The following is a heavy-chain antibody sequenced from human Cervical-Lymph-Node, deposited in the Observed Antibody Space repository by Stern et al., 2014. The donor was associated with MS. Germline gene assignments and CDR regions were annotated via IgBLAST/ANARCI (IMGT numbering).Heavy chain of an antibody. Sequence: QMQLVQSGGEVKKPGASVKVSCKASGYTFTSYGINWVRQAPGQGLEWMGWVITYDGQKQSEANFQGRLTRTTVPSTRTAYMELRSLTSDDSAVYYCAREGDTTVTTGKNFSHGLDVWGQGTTVTVSS. CDR2: VITYDGQK. CDR3: AREGDTTVTTGKNFSHGLDV. CDR1: GYTFTSYG. J-gene: IGHJ6*02. V-gene: IGHV1-18*01. D-gene: IGHD4-17*01.